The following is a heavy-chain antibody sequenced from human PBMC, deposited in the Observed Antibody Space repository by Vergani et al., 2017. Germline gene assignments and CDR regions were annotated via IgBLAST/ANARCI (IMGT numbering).Heavy chain of an antibody. CDR1: GGSFTSYH. CDR2: IDHTGRP. V-gene: IGHV4-34*01. D-gene: IGHD4-11*01. J-gene: IGHJ6*03. CDR3: ARVNTETNGHLYYYYYMDV. Sequence: QVQLHQWGGGLLKPSETLSLTCVVNGGSFTSYHWTWIRQSPGEGLEWVGDIDHTGRPDYNPSLQSRLTMSVDKSRNQFSLTLISVTATDTAIYFCARVNTETNGHLYYYYYMDVWGQGTAVTVS.